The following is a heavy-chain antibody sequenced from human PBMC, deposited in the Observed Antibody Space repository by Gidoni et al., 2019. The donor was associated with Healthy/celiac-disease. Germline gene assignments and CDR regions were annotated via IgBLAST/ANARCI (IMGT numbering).Heavy chain of an antibody. CDR3: ARRGEGYCSSTSCYYYYGMDV. Sequence: EVQLVQSGAEVKKPGESLKISCKGSGYSFTSYWIGWVRQMPGKGLEWMGIIYPGDSDTRYSPSFQGQVTISADKSISTAYLQWSSLKASDTAMYYCARRGEGYCSSTSCYYYYGMDVWGQGTTVTVSS. CDR2: IYPGDSDT. CDR1: GYSFTSYW. J-gene: IGHJ6*02. D-gene: IGHD2-2*01. V-gene: IGHV5-51*01.